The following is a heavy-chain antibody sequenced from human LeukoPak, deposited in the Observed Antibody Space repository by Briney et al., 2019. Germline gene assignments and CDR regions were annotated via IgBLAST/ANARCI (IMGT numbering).Heavy chain of an antibody. D-gene: IGHD4-23*01. Sequence: ASVKVSCKASGYTFTSYGISWVRQAPGQGLEWMGWINPNSGGTNFAQKFQGRVTMTRDTSISTAYMELSRLRSDDTAVYYCARPLYSGDSSVGARSFDYWGQGTLVTVSS. J-gene: IGHJ4*02. CDR1: GYTFTSYG. CDR2: INPNSGGT. V-gene: IGHV1-2*02. CDR3: ARPLYSGDSSVGARSFDY.